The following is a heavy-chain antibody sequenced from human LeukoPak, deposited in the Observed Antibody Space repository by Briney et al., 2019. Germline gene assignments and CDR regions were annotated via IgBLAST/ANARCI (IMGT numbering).Heavy chain of an antibody. CDR3: ARDTAFDI. CDR2: IISHGGYT. Sequence: GGSLRLSCAASGFTFSGYLHWVRQAPGKGLEYVSAIISHGGYTYYADSVKGRFTISRHNSKNTLYLQMNSLRAEDTAVYYCARDTAFDIWGQGTMVTVSS. CDR1: GFTFSGY. J-gene: IGHJ3*02. V-gene: IGHV3-64*04.